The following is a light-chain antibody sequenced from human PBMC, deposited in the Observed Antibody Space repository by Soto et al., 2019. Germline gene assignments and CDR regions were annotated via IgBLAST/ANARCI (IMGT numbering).Light chain of an antibody. Sequence: QSALTQPASVSGSPGQSITISCTGTSSDVGGYNYVSWYQHHPGKAPKLMIYDVSNRPSGVSSRFSGSKSGNTASLTISGLQAEDEADYYCSSYTSSSPHVFGTGTKLTVL. J-gene: IGLJ1*01. CDR2: DVS. CDR3: SSYTSSSPHV. CDR1: SSDVGGYNY. V-gene: IGLV2-14*03.